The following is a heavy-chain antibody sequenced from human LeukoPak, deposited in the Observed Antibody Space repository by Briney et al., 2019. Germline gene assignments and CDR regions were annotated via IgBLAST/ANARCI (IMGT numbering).Heavy chain of an antibody. CDR3: ARSRDYCSSTSCYHNWFDP. CDR2: IIPIFGTA. Sequence: ASVKVSCKASGYTFTSYAISWVRQAPGQGLEWMGGIIPIFGTANYAQKFQGRVTITADESTSTAYMELSSLKSEDTAVYYCARSRDYCSSTSCYHNWFDPWGQGTLVTVSS. D-gene: IGHD2-2*01. J-gene: IGHJ5*02. V-gene: IGHV1-69*13. CDR1: GYTFTSYA.